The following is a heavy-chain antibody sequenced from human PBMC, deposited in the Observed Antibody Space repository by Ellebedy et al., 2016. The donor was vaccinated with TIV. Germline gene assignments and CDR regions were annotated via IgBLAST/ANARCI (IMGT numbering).Heavy chain of an antibody. CDR2: ISHTENT. J-gene: IGHJ2*01. Sequence: MPSETLSLTCTVSGASISGYYWSWVRQPPGERPEWIAYISHTENTNYNPSLKSRVSAAIDTSKKQFPLRLNSLTAADSAVYYCARLTQAETYWFFDLWGRGTLVTVSS. CDR3: ARLTQAETYWFFDL. V-gene: IGHV4-59*08. CDR1: GASISGYY.